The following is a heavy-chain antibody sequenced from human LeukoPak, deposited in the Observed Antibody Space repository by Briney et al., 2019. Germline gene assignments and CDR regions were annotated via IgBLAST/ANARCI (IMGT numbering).Heavy chain of an antibody. CDR1: GYTFTSYG. V-gene: IGHV1-18*01. J-gene: IGHJ6*03. D-gene: IGHD2-2*02. CDR3: ARGSDIVVVPAAIVYYYYYMDV. Sequence: ASVKVSCKASGYTFTSYGISWVRQAPGQGLEWMGWISAYNGNTNYAQKLQGRVTMTTDTSTSTAYMELSSLRSEDTAVYYCARGSDIVVVPAAIVYYYYYMDVWGKGTTVTVSS. CDR2: ISAYNGNT.